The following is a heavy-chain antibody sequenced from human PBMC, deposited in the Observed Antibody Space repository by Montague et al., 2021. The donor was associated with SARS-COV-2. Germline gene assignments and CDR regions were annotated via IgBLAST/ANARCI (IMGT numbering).Heavy chain of an antibody. V-gene: IGHV4-39*01. Sequence: SETLSLTCTVSGGSITSSSYYWGWIRQPPGKGLEWIGSIYYSGSTYYNPSPKSRVTISVDTSKNQFSLKLSSVTAADTAVYYCARLAPDSGSPNGYYYNGMDVWGQGTTVTVSS. D-gene: IGHD1-26*01. CDR2: IYYSGST. CDR3: ARLAPDSGSPNGYYYNGMDV. CDR1: GGSITSSSYY. J-gene: IGHJ6*02.